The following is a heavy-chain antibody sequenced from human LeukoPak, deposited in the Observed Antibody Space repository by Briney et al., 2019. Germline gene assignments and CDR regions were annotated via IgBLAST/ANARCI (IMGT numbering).Heavy chain of an antibody. CDR2: INPNSGGT. V-gene: IGHV1-2*02. J-gene: IGHJ5*02. D-gene: IGHD2-2*01. CDR1: GYTFTGYY. Sequence: GASVKVSCKASGYTFTGYYMHWVRQAPGQGLEWMGWINPNSGGTNYAQKFQGRVTMTRDTSISTAYVELSRLRSDDTAVYYCARDHSYCSSTSCYENWFDPWGQGTLVTVSS. CDR3: ARDHSYCSSTSCYENWFDP.